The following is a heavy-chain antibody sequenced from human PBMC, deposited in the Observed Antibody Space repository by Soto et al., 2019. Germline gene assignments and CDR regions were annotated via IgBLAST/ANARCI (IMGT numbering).Heavy chain of an antibody. V-gene: IGHV3-21*06. CDR2: ISSSTSYV. J-gene: IGHJ5*01. D-gene: IGHD2-2*01. Sequence: GALRLSCAASGFTFSRYGMNWLRQAPGKGLEWVASISSSTSYVYYADSVKGRFSTSRDNAKNILYLEMYALRTEDTAVYYCARDPSEGRVGNWFESWGQGTLVTVSS. CDR3: ARDPSEGRVGNWFES. CDR1: GFTFSRYG.